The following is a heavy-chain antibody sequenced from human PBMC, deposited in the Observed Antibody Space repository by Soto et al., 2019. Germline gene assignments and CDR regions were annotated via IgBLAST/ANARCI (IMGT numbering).Heavy chain of an antibody. Sequence: HITLKESGPPLVKPTQALTLTCTFSGFSLNTSGVGVGWIRQPPGKALEWLALICWDDDKRYSPSLNSRPTINKDPSNSQVCLTMTNMDRVGIATYYCALRHGLEHCSGGGCSYPVCFDYWGQGTLVTVSS. V-gene: IGHV2-5*02. J-gene: IGHJ4*02. CDR2: ICWDDDK. CDR1: GFSLNTSGVG. CDR3: ALRHGLEHCSGGGCSYPVCFDY. D-gene: IGHD2-15*01.